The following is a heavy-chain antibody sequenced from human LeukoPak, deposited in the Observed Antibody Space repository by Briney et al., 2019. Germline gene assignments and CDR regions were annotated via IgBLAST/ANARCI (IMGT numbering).Heavy chain of an antibody. J-gene: IGHJ3*02. D-gene: IGHD6-19*01. V-gene: IGHV4-4*02. CDR1: GGSISSSNW. Sequence: PSGTLSLTCAVSGGSISSSNWWSWVRQPPGKGLEWIGEIYHSGSTNYNPSLKSRVTMSVDTSKNQFSLKLSSVTAADTAVYYCASAPIRSGWYSQAFDIWGQGTMVTVSS. CDR3: ASAPIRSGWYSQAFDI. CDR2: IYHSGST.